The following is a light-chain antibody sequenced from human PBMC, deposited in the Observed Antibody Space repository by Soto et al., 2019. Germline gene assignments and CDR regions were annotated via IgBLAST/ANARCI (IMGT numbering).Light chain of an antibody. V-gene: IGKV1-39*01. CDR1: QTVSRY. Sequence: DIQLTQSPPSLSASVGDTVTITCRASQTVSRYLNWYLQKSGTAPKLLIYAASTLHTGVPSRFSGSGSGTDFTLTISRLEPEDFAVYYCQQYGSSPGLTFGGGTKVDIK. CDR2: AAS. J-gene: IGKJ4*01. CDR3: QQYGSSPGLT.